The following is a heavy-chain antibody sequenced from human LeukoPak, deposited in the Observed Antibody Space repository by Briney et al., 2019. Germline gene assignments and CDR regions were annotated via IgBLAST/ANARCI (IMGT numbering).Heavy chain of an antibody. V-gene: IGHV1-2*02. J-gene: IGHJ4*02. D-gene: IGHD3-22*01. CDR2: INPNSGGT. CDR1: GYTFTGYY. CDR3: ARITPNYYDSSGYYFDY. Sequence: ASVKVSCKASGYTFTGYYMHWVRQAPGQGLEWMGWINPNSGGTNYAQKFQGRVTMTRDTSISTAYMELSRLRSDDTAVYYCARITPNYYDSSGYYFDYWGQGTLVTVSS.